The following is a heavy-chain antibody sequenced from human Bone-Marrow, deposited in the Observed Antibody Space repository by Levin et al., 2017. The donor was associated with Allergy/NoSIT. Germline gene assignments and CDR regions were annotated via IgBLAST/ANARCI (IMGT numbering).Heavy chain of an antibody. J-gene: IGHJ5*02. CDR1: GYTFTHYY. CDR3: ARSILIGVVIIEASRNNWFDP. CDR2: INPNSGDT. D-gene: IGHD3-3*01. V-gene: IGHV1-2*02. Sequence: ASVKVSCKASGYTFTHYYLHWVRQAPGQGLEWMGWINPNSGDTNYAQRFQGRVTMTRDTSISTTYMELSSLTSDDTAVYYCARSILIGVVIIEASRNNWFDPWGQGTLVTVSS.